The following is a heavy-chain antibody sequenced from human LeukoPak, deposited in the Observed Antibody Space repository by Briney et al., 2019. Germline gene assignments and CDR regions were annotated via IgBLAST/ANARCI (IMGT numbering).Heavy chain of an antibody. D-gene: IGHD1-1*01. V-gene: IGHV3-23*01. J-gene: IGHJ4*02. Sequence: GGSLRLSCPASGFTFSRCPMSWVRQAPGKGLEWVSAISSSGDNRHYADSVKGRFTISRDNSKNTLYLQMTSLRADDTAVYYCARAQDNTRNDLVGRSWDHWGQGTLVTVSS. CDR3: ARAQDNTRNDLVGRSWDH. CDR2: ISSSGDNR. CDR1: GFTFSRCP.